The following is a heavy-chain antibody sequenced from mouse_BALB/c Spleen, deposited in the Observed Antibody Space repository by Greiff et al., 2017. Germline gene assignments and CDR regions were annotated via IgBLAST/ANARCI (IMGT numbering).Heavy chain of an antibody. CDR2: ISNLAYSI. D-gene: IGHD4-1*01. Sequence: EVQVVESGGGLVQPGGSRKLSCAASGFTFSDYGMAWVRQAPGKGPEWVAFISNLAYSIYYADTVTGRFTISRENAKNTLYLEMSSLRSEDTAMYYCARELGKVYAMDYWGQGTSVTGSS. V-gene: IGHV5-15*02. CDR1: GFTFSDYG. CDR3: ARELGKVYAMDY. J-gene: IGHJ4*01.